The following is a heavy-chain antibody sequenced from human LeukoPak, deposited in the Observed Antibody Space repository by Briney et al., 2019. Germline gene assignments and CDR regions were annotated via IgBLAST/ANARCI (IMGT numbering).Heavy chain of an antibody. J-gene: IGHJ3*02. CDR3: ARQRGGQYEDAFDI. V-gene: IGHV1-2*02. CDR2: INPNSGGT. CDR1: GYTFTGYY. Sequence: VASVKVSCKASGYTFTGYYMHWVRQAPGQGLEWMGWINPNSGGTNYAQKFQGRVTMTRDTSTSTVYMELSSLRSEDTAVYYCARQRGGQYEDAFDIWGQGTVVTVSS. D-gene: IGHD2-8*01.